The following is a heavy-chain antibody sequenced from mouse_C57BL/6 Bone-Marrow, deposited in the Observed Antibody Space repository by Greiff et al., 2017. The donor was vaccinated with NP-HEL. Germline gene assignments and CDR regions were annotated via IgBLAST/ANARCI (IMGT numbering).Heavy chain of an antibody. CDR3: AREGNYSRYFDV. D-gene: IGHD2-1*01. CDR1: GFTFSDFY. V-gene: IGHV7-1*01. CDR2: SRNKANDYTT. Sequence: DVKLVESGGGLVQSGRSLRLSCATSGFTFSDFYMEWVRQAPGKGLEWIAASRNKANDYTTEYSASVKGRFIVSRDTSQSILYLQMNALRAEDTAIYYCAREGNYSRYFDVWGTGTTVTVSS. J-gene: IGHJ1*03.